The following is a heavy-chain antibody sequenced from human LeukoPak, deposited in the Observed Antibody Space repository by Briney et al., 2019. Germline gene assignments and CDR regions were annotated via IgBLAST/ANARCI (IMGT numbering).Heavy chain of an antibody. Sequence: ASVKVSCKASGGTFSSYVISRVRQAPGQGLEWMGWISAYNGNTNYAQKLQGRVTMTTDTSTGTAYMELRSLRSDDTAVYYCARDQEYYGSGSYYNSFDYWGQGTLVTVSS. CDR3: ARDQEYYGSGSYYNSFDY. CDR1: GGTFSSYV. D-gene: IGHD3-10*01. V-gene: IGHV1-18*01. J-gene: IGHJ4*02. CDR2: ISAYNGNT.